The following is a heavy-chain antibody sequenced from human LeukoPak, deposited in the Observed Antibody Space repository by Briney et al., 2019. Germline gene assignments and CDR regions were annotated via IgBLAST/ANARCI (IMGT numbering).Heavy chain of an antibody. J-gene: IGHJ4*02. CDR2: IYYSGST. CDR1: GGPISSGDYY. D-gene: IGHD1-26*01. Sequence: SQTLSLTCTVSGGPISSGDYYWSWIRQPPGKGLEWIGYIYYSGSTYYNPSLKSRVTISVDTSKNQFSLKLSSVTAADTAVYYCAREGSTGASRYFDYWGQGTLVTVSS. CDR3: AREGSTGASRYFDY. V-gene: IGHV4-30-4*08.